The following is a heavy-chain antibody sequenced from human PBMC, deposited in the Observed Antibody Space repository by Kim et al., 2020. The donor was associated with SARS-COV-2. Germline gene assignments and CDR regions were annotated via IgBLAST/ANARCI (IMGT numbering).Heavy chain of an antibody. V-gene: IGHV3-23*01. Sequence: SGGSTDAADTVNGRFTSSRDNAKNTLYLQMSSLRAEDTAVYCCATSLGDYWGQGTLVTVSS. CDR3: ATSLGDY. CDR2: SGGST. D-gene: IGHD3-16*01. J-gene: IGHJ4*02.